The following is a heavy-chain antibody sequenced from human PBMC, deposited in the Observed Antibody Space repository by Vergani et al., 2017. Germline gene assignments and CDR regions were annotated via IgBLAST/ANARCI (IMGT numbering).Heavy chain of an antibody. J-gene: IGHJ4*02. CDR1: GYTFTDYY. CDR3: ATSAGGDSSGYYNYYFDY. CDR2: VDPEDGET. D-gene: IGHD3-22*01. V-gene: IGHV1-69-2*01. Sequence: EVQLVQSGAEVKKPGATVKISCKVSGYTFTDYYMHWVQQAPGKGLEWMGLVDPEDGETIYAGKFQGRVTITADTSTDRAYIELSRLRSENTAVYYCATSAGGDSSGYYNYYFDYWGQGTLVTVSS.